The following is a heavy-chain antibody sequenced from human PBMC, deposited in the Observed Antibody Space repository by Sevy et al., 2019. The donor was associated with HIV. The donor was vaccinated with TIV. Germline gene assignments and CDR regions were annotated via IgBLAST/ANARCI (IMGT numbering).Heavy chain of an antibody. D-gene: IGHD6-13*01. J-gene: IGHJ4*02. V-gene: IGHV3-30*02. CDR2: IRYDGSDK. Sequence: GGSLRLSCTASGFTFRNFGMHWVRQVPGKGLEWVTFIRYDGSDKYYAASVKGRFTISRDDSKNTLYLQMDSLRAEDTAIYDCAKDLAVPGRRYFDYWGQGTLVTVSS. CDR1: GFTFRNFG. CDR3: AKDLAVPGRRYFDY.